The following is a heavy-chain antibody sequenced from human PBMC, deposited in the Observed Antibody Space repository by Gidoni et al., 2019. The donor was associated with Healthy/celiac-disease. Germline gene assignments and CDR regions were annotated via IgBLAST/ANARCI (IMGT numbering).Heavy chain of an antibody. CDR1: GFTFSSYG. Sequence: QVQLVESGGGVVQPGRSLRLPCAASGFTFSSYGLHWVPQAPGKGLEWVAVISYDGSNKYYAESVKGRITISRDNSKNTLYLQMNSLRAEDTAVYYCAKEGEYYYDSSGFLASAFDIWGQGTMVTVSS. D-gene: IGHD3-22*01. CDR3: AKEGEYYYDSSGFLASAFDI. CDR2: ISYDGSNK. V-gene: IGHV3-30*18. J-gene: IGHJ3*02.